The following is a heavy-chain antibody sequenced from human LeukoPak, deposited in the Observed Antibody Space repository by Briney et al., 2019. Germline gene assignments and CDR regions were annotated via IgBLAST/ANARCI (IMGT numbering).Heavy chain of an antibody. D-gene: IGHD1-14*01. Sequence: SETLSLTCSVSGGSISNSDYQWGWLRQAPGKGPEWIATIHHSGTTYFNPSLESRVTIPADTSNNQFSLKLSSLTAADTAVYYCARYELNQNWFDPWGQGTLVTVSS. CDR3: ARYELNQNWFDP. V-gene: IGHV4-39*01. J-gene: IGHJ5*02. CDR1: GGSISNSDYQ. CDR2: IHHSGTT.